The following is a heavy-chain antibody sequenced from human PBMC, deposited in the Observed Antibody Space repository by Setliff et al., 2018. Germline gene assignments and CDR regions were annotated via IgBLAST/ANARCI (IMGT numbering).Heavy chain of an antibody. CDR1: GGTISDYY. CDR2: SKHTGST. Sequence: PSETLSLTCAASGGTISDYYWTWIRQHPEKGLEWIGESKHTGSTNYNPSLKSRVSISVDTSKNQFSLKLSSVTAADTAVYFCARGRNVAARLFDSWGQGTLVTVSS. V-gene: IGHV4-34*01. CDR3: ARGRNVAARLFDS. D-gene: IGHD6-6*01. J-gene: IGHJ4*02.